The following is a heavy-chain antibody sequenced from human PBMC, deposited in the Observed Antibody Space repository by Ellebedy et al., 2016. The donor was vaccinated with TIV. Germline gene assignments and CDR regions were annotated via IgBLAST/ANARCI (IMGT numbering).Heavy chain of an antibody. CDR3: AREGRTYYSAHFDQ. J-gene: IGHJ4*02. V-gene: IGHV3-23*01. D-gene: IGHD1-26*01. CDR1: GFTFSSFA. Sequence: PGGSLRLSCAASGFTFSSFAMSWVRQAPGIGLEWVSAIGDDAVATHYADSVKGRFTISRDTFGNMLYLQMNSLGAEDTAVYYCAREGRTYYSAHFDQWGQGTPVTVSS. CDR2: IGDDAVAT.